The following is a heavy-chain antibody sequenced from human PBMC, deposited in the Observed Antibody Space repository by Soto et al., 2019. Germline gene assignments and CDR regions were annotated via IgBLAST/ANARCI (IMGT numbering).Heavy chain of an antibody. CDR2: IITVLGTT. CDR3: ARRRYCGYDCYHKPYYGMDV. J-gene: IGHJ6*02. Sequence: QVQLVQSGAELKKTGSSVKVSCRASGDTFSSYAVNWVRQAPGRGLEWMGRIITVLGTTDYAQNFKGRLTITAEKSTKKVYMELSSLRSEDTAVYYCARRRYCGYDCYHKPYYGMDVWGQGTTVTVAS. D-gene: IGHD2-21*01. CDR1: GDTFSSYA. V-gene: IGHV1-69*08.